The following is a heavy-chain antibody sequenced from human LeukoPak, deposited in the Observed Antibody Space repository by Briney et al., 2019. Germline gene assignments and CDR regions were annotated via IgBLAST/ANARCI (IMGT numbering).Heavy chain of an antibody. CDR2: ITSSSTYT. CDR3: ARDPYSGTYGDTYYYHMDV. D-gene: IGHD1-26*01. V-gene: IGHV3-21*01. J-gene: IGHJ6*03. CDR1: GFTFDDYG. Sequence: KPGGSLRLSCAASGFTFDDYGMNWVRQTPGKGLEWVSSITSSSTYTFYADSVKGRFTISRDNARNSLYLQMNSLRAEDTAVYYCARDPYSGTYGDTYYYHMDVWGKGTTVTISS.